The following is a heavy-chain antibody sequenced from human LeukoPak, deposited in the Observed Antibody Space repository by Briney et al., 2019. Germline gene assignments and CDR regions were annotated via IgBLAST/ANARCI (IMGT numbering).Heavy chain of an antibody. D-gene: IGHD5-24*01. CDR3: ARGWQVMSC. CDR1: GGSISSYY. V-gene: IGHV4-59*01. CDR2: IYYSGST. J-gene: IGHJ4*02. Sequence: SETLSLTCTVSGGSISSYYWSWIRQPPGKGLEWIGYIYYSGSTNYSPSLKSRVTISVDTSKNQFSLKLSSVTAADTAVYYCARGWQVMSCWGQGTLVTVSS.